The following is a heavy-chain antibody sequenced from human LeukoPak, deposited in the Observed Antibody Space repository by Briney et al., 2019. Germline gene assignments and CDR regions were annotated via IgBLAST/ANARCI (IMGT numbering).Heavy chain of an antibody. Sequence: GRSLRLSCAASGFTFDDYAMYWVRQAPGKGLEWVSAISGSGGSTYYADSVKGRFTISRDNSKNTLYLQMNSLRAEDTAVYYCAKNYYDNSGFIGYWGQGTLVTVSS. CDR2: ISGSGGST. CDR1: GFTFDDYA. J-gene: IGHJ4*02. V-gene: IGHV3-23*01. CDR3: AKNYYDNSGFIGY. D-gene: IGHD3-22*01.